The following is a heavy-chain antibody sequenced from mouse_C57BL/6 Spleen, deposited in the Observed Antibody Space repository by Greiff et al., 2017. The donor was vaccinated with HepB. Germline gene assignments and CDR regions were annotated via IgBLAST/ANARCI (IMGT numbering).Heavy chain of an antibody. Sequence: QVQLQQPGAELVRPGTSVKLSCKASGYTFTSYWMHWVKQRPGQGLEWIGVIDPSDSYTNYNQKFKGKATLTVDTSPSTAYMQLSSLTSEDSAVYYCVYGSSYAMDYWGQGTSVTVSS. J-gene: IGHJ4*01. CDR3: VYGSSYAMDY. D-gene: IGHD1-1*01. V-gene: IGHV1-59*01. CDR1: GYTFTSYW. CDR2: IDPSDSYT.